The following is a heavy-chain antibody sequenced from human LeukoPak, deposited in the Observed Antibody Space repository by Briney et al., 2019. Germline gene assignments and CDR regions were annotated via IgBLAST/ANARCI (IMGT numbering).Heavy chain of an antibody. CDR1: EFTFSRYS. D-gene: IGHD6-19*01. CDR3: TTYRVGEQWMIPNY. CDR2: IKTKTDGGTP. J-gene: IGHJ4*02. Sequence: GGSLRLSCAASEFTFSRYSMSWVRQAPGKGLEWVGRIKTKTDGGTPDYAAPVRGRFTISRDDSRNTLYLQMNSLKTEDTAVYYCTTYRVGEQWMIPNYWGQGTLVTVSS. V-gene: IGHV3-15*01.